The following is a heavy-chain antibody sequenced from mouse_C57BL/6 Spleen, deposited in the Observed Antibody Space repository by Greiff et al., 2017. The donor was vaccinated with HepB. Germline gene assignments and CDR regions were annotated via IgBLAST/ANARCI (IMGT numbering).Heavy chain of an antibody. Sequence: VQLQQSGPELVKPGASVKISCKPSGYTFTDYYMNWVKQSHGKSLEWIGDINPNNGGTSYNQKFKGKATLTVDKSSSTAYMELRSLTSEDSAVYYCARRYYGSPLDYWGQGTTLTVSS. CDR1: GYTFTDYY. D-gene: IGHD1-1*01. CDR3: ARRYYGSPLDY. V-gene: IGHV1-26*01. J-gene: IGHJ2*01. CDR2: INPNNGGT.